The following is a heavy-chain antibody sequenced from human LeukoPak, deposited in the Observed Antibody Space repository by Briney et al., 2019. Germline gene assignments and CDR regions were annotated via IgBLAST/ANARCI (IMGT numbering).Heavy chain of an antibody. CDR1: GFTFSDYY. V-gene: IGHV3-11*04. J-gene: IGHJ3*02. CDR2: ISSSGSTI. CDR3: ARGLLVSGYVRVVDI. Sequence: PGGSLRLSCAASGFTFSDYYMSWIRQAPGKGLEWVSYISSSGSTIYYADSVKGRFTISRDNAKNSLYLQMNSLRAEDTAVYYGARGLLVSGYVRVVDIWGQGTMVTVSS. D-gene: IGHD3-9*01.